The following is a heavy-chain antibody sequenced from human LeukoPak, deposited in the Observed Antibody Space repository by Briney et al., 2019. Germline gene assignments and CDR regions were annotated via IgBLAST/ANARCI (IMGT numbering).Heavy chain of an antibody. CDR3: ASECDFWSGYSDGGYYYFIDV. V-gene: IGHV3-48*01. Sequence: GGSLRLSCAASGFTFSSYSMNWVRQAPGKGLEWVSYISSSSSTIYYADSVKGRFTISRDNAKNSLYLQMNSLRAEDTAVYYCASECDFWSGYSDGGYYYFIDVWGKGTTVTVSS. J-gene: IGHJ6*03. D-gene: IGHD3-3*01. CDR1: GFTFSSYS. CDR2: ISSSSSTI.